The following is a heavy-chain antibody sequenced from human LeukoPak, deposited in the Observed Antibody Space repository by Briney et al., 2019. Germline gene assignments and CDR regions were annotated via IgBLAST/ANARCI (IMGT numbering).Heavy chain of an antibody. Sequence: GGSLRLSCAASGFTVSSNYMSWVRQAPGKGLEWVSVIYSGGYTYYADSVRGRFTISRDNSKNRLYLQMNSLRGEDTAVYYCAKAFQRGVLITSQDWGQGTQVTVSS. CDR2: IYSGGYT. D-gene: IGHD3-10*01. V-gene: IGHV3-53*01. CDR1: GFTVSSNY. J-gene: IGHJ4*02. CDR3: AKAFQRGVLITSQD.